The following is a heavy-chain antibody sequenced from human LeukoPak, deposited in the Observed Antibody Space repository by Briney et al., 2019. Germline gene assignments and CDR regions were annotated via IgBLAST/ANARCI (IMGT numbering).Heavy chain of an antibody. CDR2: ISSSSSYI. CDR3: ARDKGIGYSSGWSV. V-gene: IGHV3-21*01. CDR1: GFTFSSYS. D-gene: IGHD6-19*01. J-gene: IGHJ4*02. Sequence: AGSLRLTCAASGFTFSSYSMNWVRQAPGKGLEWVSSISSSSSYIYYADSVKGRFTISRDNAKNSLYLQMNSLRAEDTAVYYCARDKGIGYSSGWSVWGQGTLVTVSS.